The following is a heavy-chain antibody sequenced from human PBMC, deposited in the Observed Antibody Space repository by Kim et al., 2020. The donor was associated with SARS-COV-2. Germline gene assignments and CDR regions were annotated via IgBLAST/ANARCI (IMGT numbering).Heavy chain of an antibody. CDR2: GTA. J-gene: IGHJ3*02. V-gene: IGHV1-69*06. Sequence: GTANYAQKLPGRVTITADKSTSTAYMELSSLRSEDTAVYYCARWVDAFDIWGQGTMVTVSS. CDR3: ARWVDAFDI.